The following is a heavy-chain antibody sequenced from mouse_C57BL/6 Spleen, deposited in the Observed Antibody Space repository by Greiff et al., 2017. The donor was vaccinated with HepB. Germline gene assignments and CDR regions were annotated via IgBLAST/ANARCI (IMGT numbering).Heavy chain of an antibody. Sequence: EVKVVESGGGLVKPGGSLKLSCAASGFTFSDYGMHWVRQAPEKGLEWVAYISSGSSTIYYADTVKGRFTISRDNAKNTLFLQMTSLRSEDTAMYYCARDDYDPPWYFDVWGTGTTVTVSS. J-gene: IGHJ1*03. CDR1: GFTFSDYG. CDR3: ARDDYDPPWYFDV. D-gene: IGHD2-4*01. V-gene: IGHV5-17*01. CDR2: ISSGSSTI.